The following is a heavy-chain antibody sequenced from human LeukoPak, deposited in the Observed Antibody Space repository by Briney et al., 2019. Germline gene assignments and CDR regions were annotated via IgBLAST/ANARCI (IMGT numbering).Heavy chain of an antibody. CDR2: ISYDGGNK. D-gene: IGHD5-12*01. CDR3: ARLRGYGAYQYHGMDV. V-gene: IGHV3-30-3*01. J-gene: IGHJ6*02. CDR1: GFNFNSYS. Sequence: GGSLRLSCAAPGFNFNSYSMHRVRQAPGEGLEWGAVISYDGGNKYFADSVKGRFTISRDNPKTTLYLQMNSLRPEHTALCYCARLRGYGAYQYHGMDVWGQGTTVTVSS.